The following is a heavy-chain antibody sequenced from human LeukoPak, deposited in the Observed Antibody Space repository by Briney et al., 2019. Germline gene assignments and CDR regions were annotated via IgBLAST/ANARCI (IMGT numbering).Heavy chain of an antibody. D-gene: IGHD1-26*01. Sequence: GGSLRLSCAASGFTLSHYSMNWVRQAPGKGLEGVSSITSTSAYIFYEDSVKGRFTISRDNAKNSLFLQMNSLRAEDTAVYYCARGDSGSNDYWGQGTLVTVSS. CDR1: GFTLSHYS. V-gene: IGHV3-21*01. J-gene: IGHJ4*02. CDR2: ITSTSAYI. CDR3: ARGDSGSNDY.